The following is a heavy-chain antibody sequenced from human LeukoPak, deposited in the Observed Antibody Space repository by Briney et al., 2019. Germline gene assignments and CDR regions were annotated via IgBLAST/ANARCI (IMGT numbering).Heavy chain of an antibody. CDR3: ARDSETVRGVLAAFDI. V-gene: IGHV3-74*01. Sequence: GGSLRLSCAASGXTLSSYWIHWVRQAPGEGLVWVSRINPDGSRADYADSVKGRFTISRDNTKNTVDLQMNSLRAEDTAVYYCARDSETVRGVLAAFDIWGQGTMVTVSS. CDR2: INPDGSRA. CDR1: GXTLSSYW. D-gene: IGHD3-10*01. J-gene: IGHJ3*02.